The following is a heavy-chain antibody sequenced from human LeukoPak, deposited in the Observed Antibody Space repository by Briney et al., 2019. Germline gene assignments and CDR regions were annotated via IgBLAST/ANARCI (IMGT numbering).Heavy chain of an antibody. CDR3: ASQKYYYDSSGYYY. D-gene: IGHD3-22*01. CDR2: IIPIFGTA. Sequence: ASVKVSCKASGGTFSSYAISWMRQAPGQGLEWMGGIIPIFGTANYAQKFQGRVTITADKSTSTAYMELSSLRSEDTAVYYCASQKYYYDSSGYYYWGQGTLVTVSS. J-gene: IGHJ4*02. V-gene: IGHV1-69*06. CDR1: GGTFSSYA.